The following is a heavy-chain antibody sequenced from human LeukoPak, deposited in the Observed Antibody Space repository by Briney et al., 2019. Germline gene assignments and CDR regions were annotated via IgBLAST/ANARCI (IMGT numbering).Heavy chain of an antibody. CDR2: INPNSGGP. CDR1: GYTFTGYY. CDR3: AREGGSYYRARWFDP. V-gene: IGHV1-2*02. D-gene: IGHD1-26*01. J-gene: IGHJ5*02. Sequence: GASVKVSCKASGYTFTGYYMHWVRQAPGQGLEWMGWINPNSGGPNYAQKFQGRVTMTRDTSISTAYMELSRLRSDDTAVYYCAREGGSYYRARWFDPWGQGTLVTVSS.